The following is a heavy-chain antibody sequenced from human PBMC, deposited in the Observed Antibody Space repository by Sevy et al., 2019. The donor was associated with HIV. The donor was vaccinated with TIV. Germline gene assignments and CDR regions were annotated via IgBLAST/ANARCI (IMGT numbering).Heavy chain of an antibody. CDR1: GYTFTSYG. V-gene: IGHV1-18*01. D-gene: IGHD1-1*01. CDR3: ARGGNRYNWNADYFDY. CDR2: ISAYNGNT. Sequence: ASVKVSCKASGYTFTSYGISWVRQAPGQGLEWMGWISAYNGNTNYAQKLQGRVTMTTDTSTSTAYLELRSLRSDDTAVYYCARGGNRYNWNADYFDYWGQGTLVTVSS. J-gene: IGHJ4*02.